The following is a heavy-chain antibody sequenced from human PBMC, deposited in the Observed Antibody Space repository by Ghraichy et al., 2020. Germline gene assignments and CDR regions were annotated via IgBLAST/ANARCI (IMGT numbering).Heavy chain of an antibody. CDR1: GYTFINFG. D-gene: IGHD2-15*01. V-gene: IGHV1-18*01. CDR3: ARVQGERIYFNGVDV. J-gene: IGHJ6*02. CDR2: INSYEGKT. Sequence: ASVKVSCKASGYTFINFGISWVRQAPGHGLEWLGWINSYEGKTKYAQNFQGRVTMTMDRSTSTAYMELRRLGYDDTAVYYCARVQGERIYFNGVDVWGQGTTVTVSS.